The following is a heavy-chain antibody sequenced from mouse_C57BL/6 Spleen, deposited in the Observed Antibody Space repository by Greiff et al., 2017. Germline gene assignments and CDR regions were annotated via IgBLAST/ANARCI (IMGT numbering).Heavy chain of an antibody. CDR2: IDPSDSYT. J-gene: IGHJ4*01. Sequence: VQLQQPGAELVRPGTSVKLSCKASGYTFTSYWMHWVKQRPGQGLEWIGVIDPSDSYTNYNQKFKGKATLTVDTSSSTAYMQLSSLTSEDSAVYYCARSGIYYGYVEGAMDYWGQGTSVTVSS. CDR3: ARSGIYYGYVEGAMDY. D-gene: IGHD2-2*01. CDR1: GYTFTSYW. V-gene: IGHV1-59*01.